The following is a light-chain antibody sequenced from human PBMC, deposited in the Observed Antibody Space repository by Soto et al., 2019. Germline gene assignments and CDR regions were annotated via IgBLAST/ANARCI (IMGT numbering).Light chain of an antibody. CDR1: QDIAIY. CDR2: AAS. J-gene: IGKJ4*01. Sequence: IQLTQSPSSLSASVGDRVTITCRASQDIAIYLAWYQQKPGEAPKLLIYAASTLYGRVPSRFSGSGSGTDFALTITSLQAEDVATYYCQQLRMYPSTFGGGTKVDIK. V-gene: IGKV1-9*01. CDR3: QQLRMYPST.